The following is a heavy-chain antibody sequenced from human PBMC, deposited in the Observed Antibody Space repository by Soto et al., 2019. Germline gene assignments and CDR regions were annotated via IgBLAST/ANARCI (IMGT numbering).Heavy chain of an antibody. V-gene: IGHV5-51*01. D-gene: IGHD5-18*01. Sequence: PGESLKISCKGSGYSSTSYWIGWVRQMPGKGLEWMGIIYPGDSDTRYSPSFQGQVTISADKSISTAYLQWSSLKASDTAMYYCARRGYSYGNYYYYGMDVWGQGTTVTVSS. CDR1: GYSSTSYW. CDR3: ARRGYSYGNYYYYGMDV. J-gene: IGHJ6*02. CDR2: IYPGDSDT.